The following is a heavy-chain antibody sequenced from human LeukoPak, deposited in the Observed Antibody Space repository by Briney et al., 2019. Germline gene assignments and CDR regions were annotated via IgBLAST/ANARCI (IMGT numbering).Heavy chain of an antibody. CDR1: GFTFSSYG. CDR2: IWYDGSNK. V-gene: IGHV3-33*01. CDR3: SSQPAVLDLDC. J-gene: IGHJ4*02. Sequence: PGGSLRLSCAASGFTFSSYGMHWVRQAPGKGLEWVAVIWYDGSNKYYADSVKGRFTISRDNSKNTLYLQMNSLRAEDTAVYYCSSQPAVLDLDCWGQGTLVTVSS. D-gene: IGHD6-19*01.